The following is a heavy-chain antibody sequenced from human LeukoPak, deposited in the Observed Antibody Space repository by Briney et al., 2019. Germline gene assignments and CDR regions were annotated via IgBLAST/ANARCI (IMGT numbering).Heavy chain of an antibody. J-gene: IGHJ4*02. D-gene: IGHD3-22*01. CDR1: GGSISTISSYC. Sequence: SETLSLTCTVSGGSISTISSYCWSWIRQPPVKGLEWIGYIYYSGSTNYNPSLKSRVTISVDTSKNQFSLNLNSVTAADTAVYFCARDEGSAYPFDYWGQGTLVTVSS. V-gene: IGHV4-61*01. CDR2: IYYSGST. CDR3: ARDEGSAYPFDY.